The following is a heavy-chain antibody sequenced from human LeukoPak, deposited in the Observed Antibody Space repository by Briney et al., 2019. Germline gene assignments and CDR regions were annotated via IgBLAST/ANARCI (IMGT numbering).Heavy chain of an antibody. D-gene: IGHD3-16*01. CDR3: ARAGASFGDFGN. Sequence: ASVTVSFTASGYTFTSYGISWVRQAPGQGLEWMGWISAYNGNTNYAQKLQGRVTMTTDTSTSTAYMELRSLRSDDTAVYYCARAGASFGDFGNWGQGTLVTVSS. V-gene: IGHV1-18*01. CDR1: GYTFTSYG. CDR2: ISAYNGNT. J-gene: IGHJ4*02.